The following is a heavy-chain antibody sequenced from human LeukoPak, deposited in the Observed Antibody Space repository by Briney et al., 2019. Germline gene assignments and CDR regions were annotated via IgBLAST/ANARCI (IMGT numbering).Heavy chain of an antibody. CDR2: IKSKTDGCTT. CDR3: TTENPAGYYYGMDV. CDR1: GFTFSNAW. J-gene: IGHJ6*04. Sequence: SGGPLRLSCAASGFTFSNAWMSWVRQAPGKGLEWVGRIKSKTDGCTTDYAAPVKGRFTISRDDSKNTLYLQMNSLKTEDTAVYYCTTENPAGYYYGMDVWGKGTTVTVSS. V-gene: IGHV3-15*01.